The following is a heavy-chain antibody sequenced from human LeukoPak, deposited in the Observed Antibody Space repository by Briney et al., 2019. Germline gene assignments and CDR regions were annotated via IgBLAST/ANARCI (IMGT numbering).Heavy chain of an antibody. Sequence: GRSLRLSCAASGFTFSSYGMHWVRQAPGKGLEWVAVISYDGSNKHYADSVKGRFTISRDNSKNTLYLQMNSLRAEDTAVYYCARLLVVTAPFDYWGQGTLVTVSS. V-gene: IGHV3-30*03. CDR3: ARLLVVTAPFDY. J-gene: IGHJ4*02. CDR2: ISYDGSNK. CDR1: GFTFSSYG. D-gene: IGHD2-21*02.